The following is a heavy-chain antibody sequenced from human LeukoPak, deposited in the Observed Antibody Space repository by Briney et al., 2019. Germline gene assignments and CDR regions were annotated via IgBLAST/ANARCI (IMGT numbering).Heavy chain of an antibody. Sequence: ASVKVSCKASGYTFTSYDINWVRQATGQGLEWMGWMNPNSGDKGYAQKFQGRVSITRNTSINTAYMELSSLRSEDTAAYYCAELGITMIGGVWGKGTTVTISS. CDR1: GYTFTSYD. J-gene: IGHJ6*04. CDR2: MNPNSGDK. CDR3: AELGITMIGGV. V-gene: IGHV1-8*03. D-gene: IGHD3-10*02.